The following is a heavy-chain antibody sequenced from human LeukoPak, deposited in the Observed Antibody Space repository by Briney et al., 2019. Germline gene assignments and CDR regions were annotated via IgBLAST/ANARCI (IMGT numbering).Heavy chain of an antibody. D-gene: IGHD1-1*01. CDR1: GGSISSGSYY. CDR2: IYTSGST. J-gene: IGHJ4*02. V-gene: IGHV4-61*02. Sequence: SETLSLTCTVSGGSISSGSYYWSWIRQPAGKGLEWIGRIYTSGSTNYNPSLKSRVTISVDTSKNQFSLKLSSVTAADTAVYYCARATAGTTLFEGIDYWGQGTLVTVSS. CDR3: ARATAGTTLFEGIDY.